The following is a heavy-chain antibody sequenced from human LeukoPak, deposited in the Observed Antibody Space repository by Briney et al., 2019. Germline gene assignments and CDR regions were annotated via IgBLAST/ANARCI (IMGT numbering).Heavy chain of an antibody. V-gene: IGHV4-59*01. CDR2: IYYSGST. Sequence: PSETLSLTCTVSGGSISSYYWSWIRQPPGKGLEWIGYIYYSGSTNYNPSLKSRVTISVDTSKNQFSLKLSPVTAADTAVYYCARASYDFWSGLNWFDPWGQGTLVTVSS. D-gene: IGHD3-3*01. CDR3: ARASYDFWSGLNWFDP. CDR1: GGSISSYY. J-gene: IGHJ5*02.